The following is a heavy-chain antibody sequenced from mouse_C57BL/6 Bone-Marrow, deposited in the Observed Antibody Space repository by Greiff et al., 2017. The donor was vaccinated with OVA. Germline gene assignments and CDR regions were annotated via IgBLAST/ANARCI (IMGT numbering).Heavy chain of an antibody. D-gene: IGHD1-1*01. J-gene: IGHJ4*01. V-gene: IGHV1-5*01. CDR2: IYPGNSDT. CDR1: GYTFTSYW. CDR3: KCPIYYYGRHAMDY. Sequence: VQLKESGTVLARPGASVKMSCKTSGYTFTSYWMHWVKQRPGQGLEWIGAIYPGNSDTSYNQKFKGKAKLTAVTSASTAYMELSSLTNEDSAVYYCKCPIYYYGRHAMDYWGQGTSVTVSS.